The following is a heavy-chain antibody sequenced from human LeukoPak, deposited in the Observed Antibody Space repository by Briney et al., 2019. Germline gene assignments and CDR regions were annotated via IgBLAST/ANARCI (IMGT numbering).Heavy chain of an antibody. J-gene: IGHJ4*02. D-gene: IGHD3-10*01. CDR2: MNPDSGNT. V-gene: IGHV1-8*01. CDR1: GYTFSNYD. Sequence: GASVKVSCKASGYTFSNYDISWVRQVTGQGLEWMGWMNPDSGNTGYAQRFQGRVTLTRNPSISTAYMEVSSLRSEDTAVYFCARGTTRNYGDFDYWGQGTLVTVSS. CDR3: ARGTTRNYGDFDY.